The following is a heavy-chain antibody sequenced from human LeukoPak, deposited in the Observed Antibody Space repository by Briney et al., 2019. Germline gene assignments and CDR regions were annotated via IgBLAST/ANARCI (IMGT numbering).Heavy chain of an antibody. CDR2: INPIFGTA. CDR3: ARDRGIAGRGLLDY. J-gene: IGHJ4*02. Sequence: ASVKVSCKASGGTFGSYAISWVRKAPGQGLEWMGAINPIFGTANYAQKFQGRVTITADKSTSTAYMELSSLRSEDTAVYYCARDRGIAGRGLLDYWGQGTLVTVSS. V-gene: IGHV1-69*06. D-gene: IGHD6-13*01. CDR1: GGTFGSYA.